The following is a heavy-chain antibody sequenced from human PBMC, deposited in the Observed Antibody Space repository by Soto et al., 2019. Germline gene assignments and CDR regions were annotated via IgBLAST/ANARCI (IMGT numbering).Heavy chain of an antibody. CDR1: GFSLSTSGVG. V-gene: IGHV2-5*02. CDR3: AHKTYEYSSSSEFLARYMDV. D-gene: IGHD6-6*01. J-gene: IGHJ6*03. CDR2: IYWDDDK. Sequence: SGPTLVKPTQTLTLTCTFSGFSLSTSGVGVGWIRQPPGKALEWLALIYWDDDKRYSPSLKSRLTITKDTSKNQVVLTMTNMDPVDTATYYCAHKTYEYSSSSEFLARYMDVWGKGTTVTVSS.